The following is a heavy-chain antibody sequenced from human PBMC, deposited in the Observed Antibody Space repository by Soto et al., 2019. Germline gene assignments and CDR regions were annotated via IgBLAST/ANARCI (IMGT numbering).Heavy chain of an antibody. Sequence: GGSLRLSCTASGFTLGDYAMSWFRQAPGKGLEWVGFIKSKADGGTTDYAASVKGRFTISRDDSKNTLYLQMNSLKTEDTAVYYCTTDGYCGGDCYSLYAFDIWGQGTMVTVSS. CDR2: IKSKADGGTT. CDR1: GFTLGDYA. J-gene: IGHJ3*02. D-gene: IGHD2-21*01. V-gene: IGHV3-49*03. CDR3: TTDGYCGGDCYSLYAFDI.